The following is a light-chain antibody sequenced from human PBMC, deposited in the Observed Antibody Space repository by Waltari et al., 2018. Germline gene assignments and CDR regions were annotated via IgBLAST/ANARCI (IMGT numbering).Light chain of an antibody. Sequence: QAVVTQEPSLTVSPGGTVPLTCGSNTRAVTSTHYSYWFQQKPGQAPRTLIYDTNRRHSETPARFSGSLLGDKAALTLSGAQPEDEADYYCLLSYSGTRVFGTGTKVTIL. V-gene: IGLV7-46*01. CDR2: DTN. CDR3: LLSYSGTRV. J-gene: IGLJ1*01. CDR1: TRAVTSTHY.